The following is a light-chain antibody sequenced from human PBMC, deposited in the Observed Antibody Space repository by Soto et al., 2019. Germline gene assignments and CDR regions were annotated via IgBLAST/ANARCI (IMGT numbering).Light chain of an antibody. J-gene: IGLJ2*01. CDR3: QVWDSSSDHRVV. Sequence: SYELTQPPSVSVAPGKTARITCGGNNIGSKSVHWYQQKPGQAPVLVIYYDSDRPSGIPERFSGSNSGNTATLTISGVEAGDEADYYCQVWDSSSDHRVVFGGGTKLTVL. V-gene: IGLV3-21*04. CDR1: NIGSKS. CDR2: YDS.